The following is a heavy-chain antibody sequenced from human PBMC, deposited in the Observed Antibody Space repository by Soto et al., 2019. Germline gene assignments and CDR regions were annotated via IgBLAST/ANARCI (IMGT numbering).Heavy chain of an antibody. CDR3: ARVGPWVPYYYDSSPYTFENWFDP. J-gene: IGHJ5*02. Sequence: PSETLSLTCAVSGYSISSSNWWGWIRQPPGKGLEWIGYIYYSGSTYYNPSLKSRVTMSVDTSKNQFSLKLSSVTAVDTAVYYCARVGPWVPYYYDSSPYTFENWFDPWGQGTLVTVSS. D-gene: IGHD3-22*01. V-gene: IGHV4-28*03. CDR1: GYSISSSNW. CDR2: IYYSGST.